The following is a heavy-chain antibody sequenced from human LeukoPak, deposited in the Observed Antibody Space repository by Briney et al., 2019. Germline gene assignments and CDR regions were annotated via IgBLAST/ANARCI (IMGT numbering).Heavy chain of an antibody. CDR2: IKQDGSEK. J-gene: IGHJ5*02. D-gene: IGHD1-20*01. CDR1: GVIFPSYW. V-gene: IGHV3-7*04. CDR3: ARRLNFGFSAS. Sequence: GGSLRLSCAASGVIFPSYWMTWVRQAPGKGLEWVANIKQDGSEKYYVDSVKGRFTISRDNAKNSVYLQMNSLRAEDTAVYYFARRLNFGFSASWGQGTLVTVSS.